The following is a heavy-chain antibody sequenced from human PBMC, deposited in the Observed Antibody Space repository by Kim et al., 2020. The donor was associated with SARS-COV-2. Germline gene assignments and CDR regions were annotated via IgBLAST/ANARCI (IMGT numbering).Heavy chain of an antibody. CDR1: GGSISSGGYY. CDR3: ARVWVYYYGSGTRGGYYFDY. D-gene: IGHD3-10*01. V-gene: IGHV4-31*03. CDR2: IYYSGST. Sequence: SETLSLTCTVSGGSISSGGYYWSWIRQHPGKGLEWIGYIYYSGSTHYNPSLKSRVTISVDTSKNQFSLKLSSVTAADTAVYYCARVWVYYYGSGTRGGYYFDYWGQGTLVTVSS. J-gene: IGHJ4*02.